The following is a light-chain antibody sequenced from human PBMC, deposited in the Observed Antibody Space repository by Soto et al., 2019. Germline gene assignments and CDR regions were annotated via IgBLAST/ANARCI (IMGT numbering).Light chain of an antibody. J-gene: IGKJ5*01. CDR3: QQRSNWPSIT. Sequence: EIVLTQSPGTLSLSPGERATLSCRASQSVSSNLAWYQQTPGQAPSLLIFGASNRATGIPARFSGSGSGTDFTLTISSLEPEDFAVYYCQQRSNWPSITFGQGTRLENK. V-gene: IGKV3-11*01. CDR1: QSVSSN. CDR2: GAS.